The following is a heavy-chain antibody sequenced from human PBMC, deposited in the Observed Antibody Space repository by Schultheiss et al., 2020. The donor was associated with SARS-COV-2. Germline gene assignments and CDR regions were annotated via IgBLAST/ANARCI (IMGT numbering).Heavy chain of an antibody. CDR3: AKDVKGYGSGSSYFDY. CDR1: GFTFSSSW. CDR2: VSYDGSNK. J-gene: IGHJ4*02. V-gene: IGHV3-30*18. D-gene: IGHD3-10*01. Sequence: GGSLRLSCAASGFTFSSSWMHWVCQAPEKGLEWVAVVSYDGSNKYYADSVKGRFTISRDNAKNSLYLQMNSLRAEDTAVYYCAKDVKGYGSGSSYFDYWGQGTLVTVSS.